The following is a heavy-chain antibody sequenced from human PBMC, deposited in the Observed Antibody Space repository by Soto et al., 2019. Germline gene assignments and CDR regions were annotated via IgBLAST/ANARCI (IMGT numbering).Heavy chain of an antibody. CDR2: IYNSGTT. D-gene: IGHD3-10*01. Sequence: QVRLQESGPGLVRPSQTLSLTCNVSGAPISSGGFYWSWIRQHPGKGPEWIGYIYNSGTTFYNPSLGIRVTMSLDAAKNHFSLELRSVTVADTAVYYCAREPISPPRGVTQVDPWGQGTQVTVSS. V-gene: IGHV4-31*03. J-gene: IGHJ5*02. CDR1: GAPISSGGFY. CDR3: AREPISPPRGVTQVDP.